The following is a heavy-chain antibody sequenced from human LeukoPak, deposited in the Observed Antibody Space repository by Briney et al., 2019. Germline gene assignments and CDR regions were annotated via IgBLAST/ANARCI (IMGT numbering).Heavy chain of an antibody. Sequence: ASVKVSCKASGYRFVGYGITWVRQAPGQGLEWMGWFNPENGNTNYAQKVQGRVTMTADTSTSTSYMELRSLRSDDTAVYYCAREGYDILTGLDYWGQGTLVTVSS. CDR3: AREGYDILTGLDY. CDR1: GYRFVGYG. D-gene: IGHD3-9*01. J-gene: IGHJ4*02. V-gene: IGHV1-18*01. CDR2: FNPENGNT.